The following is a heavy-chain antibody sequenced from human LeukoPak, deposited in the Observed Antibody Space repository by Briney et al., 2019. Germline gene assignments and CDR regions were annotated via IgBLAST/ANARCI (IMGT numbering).Heavy chain of an antibody. J-gene: IGHJ4*02. CDR2: ITSGSGSNV. Sequence: SGGSLRLSCAASGFTFSSHAMSWVRQAPGKGLEWVSAITSGSGSNVYYTDPLKGRFTISRDNSKNTLYLQMNSLRAEDTAVYYCARHGSWSFDYWGQGTLVTVSA. V-gene: IGHV3-23*01. D-gene: IGHD6-13*01. CDR1: GFTFSSHA. CDR3: ARHGSWSFDY.